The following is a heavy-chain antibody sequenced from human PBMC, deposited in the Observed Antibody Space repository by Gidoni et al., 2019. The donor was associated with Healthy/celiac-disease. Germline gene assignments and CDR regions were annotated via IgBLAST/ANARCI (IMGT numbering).Heavy chain of an antibody. CDR3: ARDKPYGDPLYYYYYMDV. J-gene: IGHJ6*03. V-gene: IGHV3-7*01. D-gene: IGHD4-17*01. CDR2: IKQDGSEK. Sequence: EVQLGESGGGWVQPGGSLRSTCAAYGFTLSRYRMSWVRQAPGKGLEWVANIKQDGSEKYYVDSVKSRFTISRDNAKNSLYLQMNSLRAEDTAVYYCARDKPYGDPLYYYYYMDVWGKGTTVTVSS. CDR1: GFTLSRYR.